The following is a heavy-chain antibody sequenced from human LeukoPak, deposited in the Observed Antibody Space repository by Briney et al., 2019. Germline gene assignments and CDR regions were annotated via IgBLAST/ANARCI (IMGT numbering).Heavy chain of an antibody. J-gene: IGHJ4*02. CDR2: IYYSGST. CDR1: GGSISSYY. D-gene: IGHD2-2*01. Sequence: KSSETLSLTCTVSGGSISSYYWSWIRQPPGKGLEWIGYIYYSGSTNYNPSLKSRVTISVDTSKNQFSLKLSSVTAADTAVYYCARGVPIVPAALGPYYFDYWGQGTLVTVSS. V-gene: IGHV4-59*01. CDR3: ARGVPIVPAALGPYYFDY.